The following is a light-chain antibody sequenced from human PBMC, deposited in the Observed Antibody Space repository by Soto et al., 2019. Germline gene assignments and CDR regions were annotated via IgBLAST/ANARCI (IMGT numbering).Light chain of an antibody. CDR2: GAS. Sequence: EIVLTQSPGTLSLSPGERATLSCRAGQSVSSSYLAWYQQKPGQAPRLLIYGASSRATGIPDRFSGSGSGTDFTLTINSLQPEDFATYFCQQGYNFPRAFGQGTKVDIK. CDR3: QQGYNFPRA. CDR1: QSVSSSY. J-gene: IGKJ1*01. V-gene: IGKV3-20*01.